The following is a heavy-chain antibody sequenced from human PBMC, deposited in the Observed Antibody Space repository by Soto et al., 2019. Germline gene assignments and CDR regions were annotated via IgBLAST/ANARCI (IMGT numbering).Heavy chain of an antibody. Sequence: GGSLRLSCAASGFTFSSDCMNWVRQAPGKGLEWVSSISRSSGDIYYVDSVQGRFTISRDNANNTLYLQMNSLRAADTAMYYCARERASNSCSDYWGQGTLVTVSS. J-gene: IGHJ4*02. D-gene: IGHD2-15*01. V-gene: IGHV3-21*04. CDR3: ARERASNSCSDY. CDR1: GFTFSSDC. CDR2: ISRSSGDI.